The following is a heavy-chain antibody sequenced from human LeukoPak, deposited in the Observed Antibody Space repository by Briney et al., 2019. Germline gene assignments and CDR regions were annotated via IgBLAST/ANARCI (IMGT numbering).Heavy chain of an antibody. J-gene: IGHJ4*02. CDR3: AKGISSWYSFDY. D-gene: IGHD6-13*01. Sequence: GGSLRLSCAASGFIFSTYAMLWVRQAPGKGLEWVAAISYDGSNKYYADSVKGRFTISRDNSKNTLYLQMNSLRAEDTAVYYCAKGISSWYSFDYWGQGTLVTVSS. V-gene: IGHV3-30-3*01. CDR1: GFIFSTYA. CDR2: ISYDGSNK.